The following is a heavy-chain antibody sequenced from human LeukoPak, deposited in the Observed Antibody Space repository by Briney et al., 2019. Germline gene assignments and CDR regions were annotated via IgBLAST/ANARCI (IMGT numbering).Heavy chain of an antibody. CDR3: AKAHSGSYYVRSDAFDI. CDR1: GFTFSSYG. Sequence: GGSLRLSCAASGFTFSSYGMSWVRQAPGKGLEWVSAISGSGGSTYYADSVKGRFTISRDNSKNTLYLQMNSLRAEDTAVYYCAKAHSGSYYVRSDAFDIWGQGTMVTVSS. CDR2: ISGSGGST. V-gene: IGHV3-23*01. D-gene: IGHD1-26*01. J-gene: IGHJ3*02.